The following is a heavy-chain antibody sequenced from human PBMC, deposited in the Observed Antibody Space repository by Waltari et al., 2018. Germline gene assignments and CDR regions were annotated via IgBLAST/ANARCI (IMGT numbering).Heavy chain of an antibody. V-gene: IGHV4-34*01. J-gene: IGHJ6*03. CDR1: GGSFSGYY. D-gene: IGHD2-15*01. CDR3: ARGRLGLPDPYYYYYMDV. CDR2: INHSGST. Sequence: QVQLQQWGAGLLKPSETLSLTCAVYGGSFSGYYWSWIRQPPGKGLEWIGEINHSGSTNYNPSLKSRVTISVDTSKNQFSLKLSSVTAADTAVYYCARGRLGLPDPYYYYYMDVWGKGTTVTISS.